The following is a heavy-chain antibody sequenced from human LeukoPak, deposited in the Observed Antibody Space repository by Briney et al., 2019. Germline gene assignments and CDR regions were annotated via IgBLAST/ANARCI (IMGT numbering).Heavy chain of an antibody. CDR1: GYTLTELS. J-gene: IGHJ3*02. V-gene: IGHV1-24*01. CDR2: FDPEDGET. CDR3: ATRHWGLLHDAFDI. D-gene: IGHD7-27*01. Sequence: ASVKVSCKVSGYTLTELSMHWVRQAPGKGLEWMGGFDPEDGETIYAQKFQGRVTMTEDTSTDTAYMELSSLRSEDTAVYYCATRHWGLLHDAFDIWGQGTIVTVSS.